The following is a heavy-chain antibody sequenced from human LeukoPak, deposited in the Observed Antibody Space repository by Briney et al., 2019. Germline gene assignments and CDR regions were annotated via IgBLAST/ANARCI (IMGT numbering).Heavy chain of an antibody. Sequence: GGSLRLSCAASGFTFSNYGVHWVRQAPGKGPEWVAVISYDGSNKYYSDSVKGRFTISRDNSKNTLYLQMNSLRAEDTGVYYCAKDSCSSTSCYEDFWGQGTLVTVSS. CDR3: AKDSCSSTSCYEDF. CDR2: ISYDGSNK. V-gene: IGHV3-30*18. CDR1: GFTFSNYG. D-gene: IGHD2-2*01. J-gene: IGHJ4*02.